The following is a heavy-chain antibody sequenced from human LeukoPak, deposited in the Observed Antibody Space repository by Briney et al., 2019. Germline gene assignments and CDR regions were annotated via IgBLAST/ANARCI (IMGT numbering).Heavy chain of an antibody. CDR1: GFTFSSYG. CDR3: ARSSGWTRTAFDY. D-gene: IGHD6-19*01. V-gene: IGHV3-33*01. CDR2: IWYDGSNK. J-gene: IGHJ4*02. Sequence: GGSLRLSCAASGFTFSSYGMHWVRQAPGKGLEWVAVIWYDGSNKYYADSVKGRFTISRDNSKNTPYLQMNSLRAEDTAVYYCARSSGWTRTAFDYWGQGTLVTVSS.